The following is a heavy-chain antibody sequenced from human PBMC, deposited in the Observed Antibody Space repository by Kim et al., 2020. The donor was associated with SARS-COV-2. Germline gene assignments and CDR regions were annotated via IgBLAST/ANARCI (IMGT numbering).Heavy chain of an antibody. Sequence: YADAVKGRFTISRYNPQNSLVLQMNNVRPEDTAVYYCAKDNEGYTYGNNHWGQGTLVTVSS. D-gene: IGHD5-18*01. J-gene: IGHJ5*02. CDR3: AKDNEGYTYGNNH. V-gene: IGHV3-9*01.